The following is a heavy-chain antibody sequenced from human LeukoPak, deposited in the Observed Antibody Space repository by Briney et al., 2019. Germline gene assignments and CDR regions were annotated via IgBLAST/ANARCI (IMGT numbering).Heavy chain of an antibody. D-gene: IGHD2-2*01. Sequence: PGGSLRLSCAASGFTFSSYSMNWVRQAPGKGLEWVSSISSSSSYIYYADSVKGRFTISRDNAKNSLYLQMNSLRAEDTAVYYCARALGYCSTTSCSSRGGFDYWGQGTLATVSS. CDR2: ISSSSSYI. J-gene: IGHJ4*02. CDR1: GFTFSSYS. V-gene: IGHV3-21*01. CDR3: ARALGYCSTTSCSSRGGFDY.